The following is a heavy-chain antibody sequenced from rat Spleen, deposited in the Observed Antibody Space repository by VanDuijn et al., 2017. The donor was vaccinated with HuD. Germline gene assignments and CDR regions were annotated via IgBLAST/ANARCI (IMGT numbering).Heavy chain of an antibody. CDR1: GFSLSSYG. V-gene: IGHV2S8*01. J-gene: IGHJ3*01. CDR2: ISSGGNT. Sequence: QVQLKESGPDLVQPSQTLSLTCTVSGFSLSSYGVSWVRQPPGKGLEWIAGISSGGNTYHNSGLKSRLSISRDTSKSQVFLKMSSLQTEDTAMYFCVRWKYTTDWFAYWGQGTLVTVSS. CDR3: VRWKYTTDWFAY. D-gene: IGHD1-6*01.